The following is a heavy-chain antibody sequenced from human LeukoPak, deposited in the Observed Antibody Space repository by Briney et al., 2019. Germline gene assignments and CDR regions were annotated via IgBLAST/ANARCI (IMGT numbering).Heavy chain of an antibody. CDR1: GYTFTSYG. D-gene: IGHD6-25*01. Sequence: ASVKVSCKATGYTFTSYGISWVRQAPGQGLEWMGWISAYNGNTDYAQKLQGRVTMTTDTSTSTAYMELRSLRSDDTAVYYCASGFSSGEFDYWGQGTLVTVSS. CDR3: ASGFSSGEFDY. J-gene: IGHJ4*02. CDR2: ISAYNGNT. V-gene: IGHV1-18*01.